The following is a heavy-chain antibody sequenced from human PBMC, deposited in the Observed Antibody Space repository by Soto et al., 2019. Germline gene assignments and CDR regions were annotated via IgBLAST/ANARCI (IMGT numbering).Heavy chain of an antibody. D-gene: IGHD3-10*01. CDR1: GFSLRTTGMR. J-gene: IGHJ4*02. V-gene: IGHV2-70*04. Sequence: ESGPTLVNPTQTLTLTCIFSGFSLRTTGMRVSWIRQPPGKALEWLARIDWDDDKFYSTSLKTRLTISKDTSENQVVLTMTNMDPVDTATYYCARTAGYYRGRHFDFWGQGTLVTVSS. CDR2: IDWDDDK. CDR3: ARTAGYYRGRHFDF.